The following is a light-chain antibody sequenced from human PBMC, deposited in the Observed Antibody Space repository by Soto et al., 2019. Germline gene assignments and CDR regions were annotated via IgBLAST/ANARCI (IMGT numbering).Light chain of an antibody. Sequence: IQLTQSPSSLSASVGDRVSITCRASQDIQTYLAWYQQKRGEAPKLLISGTFTLQSGVPSRFNGSGSGTDFTLPISRLQPEDFATYYCQHLNNYPPFTFGPGTKVDLE. CDR1: QDIQTY. V-gene: IGKV1-9*01. J-gene: IGKJ3*01. CDR2: GTF. CDR3: QHLNNYPPFT.